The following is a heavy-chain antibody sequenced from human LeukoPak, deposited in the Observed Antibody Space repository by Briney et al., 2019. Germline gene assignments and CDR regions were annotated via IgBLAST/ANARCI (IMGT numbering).Heavy chain of an antibody. Sequence: PGGSLRLSCVASGFSFSTYWLSWVRQAPGKGLEWVANIKQDESDRQSVDSVKGRFTISRDNAENSLYLQMNSLTAEDTAVFYCARRRYGEGFDVWGQGTMVTVSS. J-gene: IGHJ3*01. V-gene: IGHV3-7*01. D-gene: IGHD4-17*01. CDR3: ARRRYGEGFDV. CDR1: GFSFSTYW. CDR2: IKQDESDR.